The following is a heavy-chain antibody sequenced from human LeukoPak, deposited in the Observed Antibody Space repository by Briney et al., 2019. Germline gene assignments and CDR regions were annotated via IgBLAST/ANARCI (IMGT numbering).Heavy chain of an antibody. CDR2: IWYDGSNK. CDR1: GXTFSSYG. V-gene: IGHV3-33*01. D-gene: IGHD6-13*01. J-gene: IGHJ4*02. Sequence: PGGSLRLSCAASGXTFSSYGMHWVRQAPGKGLEWVAVIWYDGSNKYYADSVKGRFTISRDNSKNTLYLQMNSLSAEDTAVYYCAREGRAAAGPFDYWGQGTLVTVSS. CDR3: AREGRAAAGPFDY.